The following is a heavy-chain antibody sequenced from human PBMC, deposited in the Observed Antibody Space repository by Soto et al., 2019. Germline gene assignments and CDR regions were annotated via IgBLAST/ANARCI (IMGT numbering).Heavy chain of an antibody. J-gene: IGHJ6*02. CDR1: GFTFSSYS. D-gene: IGHD5-18*01. V-gene: IGHV3-21*01. CDR3: ARGELWFSGIDYYYGMDV. CDR2: ISSSSSYI. Sequence: GGSLRLSCAASGFTFSSYSMNWVRQAPGKGLEWVSSISSSSSYIYYADSVKGRFTISRDNAKNSLYLQMNSLRAEDTAVYYCARGELWFSGIDYYYGMDVWGQGTTVTVSS.